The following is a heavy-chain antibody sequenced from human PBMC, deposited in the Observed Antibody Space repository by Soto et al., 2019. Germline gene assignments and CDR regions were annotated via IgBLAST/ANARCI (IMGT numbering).Heavy chain of an antibody. D-gene: IGHD6-6*01. V-gene: IGHV4-39*02. Sequence: SETLSLTCTVTGDSISSRSYYWGWIRQPPGKGLEWIGSIYYSGSTYNNPSLRSRVSMSIDTSKNQFSLHLNSVSAADTAVYFCARDRSNSPDFFDYWGQGTLVTVSS. CDR2: IYYSGST. CDR1: GDSISSRSYY. CDR3: ARDRSNSPDFFDY. J-gene: IGHJ4*02.